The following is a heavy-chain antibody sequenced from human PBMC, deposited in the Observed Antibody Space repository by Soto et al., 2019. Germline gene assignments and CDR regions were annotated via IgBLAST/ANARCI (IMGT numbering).Heavy chain of an antibody. CDR3: AGHDSVVTQNFDY. Sequence: GESLKISCKASGYSFTSYWIAWVRQMPGKGLEWMGIIYPGDSDTRYSPSFQGQVTISADKSTNTAYLQWSSLKASDTAMYYCAGHDSVVTQNFDYWGQGTLVTVSS. D-gene: IGHD2-21*02. CDR2: IYPGDSDT. CDR1: GYSFTSYW. J-gene: IGHJ4*02. V-gene: IGHV5-51*01.